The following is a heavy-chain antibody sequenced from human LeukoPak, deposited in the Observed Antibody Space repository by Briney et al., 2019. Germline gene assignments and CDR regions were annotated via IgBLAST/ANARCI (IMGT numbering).Heavy chain of an antibody. CDR2: ISAHNGDT. CDR3: ARDKETVATYYYYYMDV. CDR1: GYTFTSYG. J-gene: IGHJ6*03. Sequence: GASVMVSCKASGYTFTSYGISWVRQAPGQGLEWMEWISAHNGDTSHEEKLQGRVTMTTDTSTSTAYMELRSLRSDDTAVYYCARDKETVATYYYYYMDVWGKGTTVTVSS. V-gene: IGHV1-18*01. D-gene: IGHD6-19*01.